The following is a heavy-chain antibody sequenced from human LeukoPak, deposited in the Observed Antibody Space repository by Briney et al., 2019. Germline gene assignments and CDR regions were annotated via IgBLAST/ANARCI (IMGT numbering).Heavy chain of an antibody. J-gene: IGHJ3*02. CDR2: IYYSGST. V-gene: IGHV4-39*01. CDR1: GGSISSSSYY. CDR3: ARRHSSSWGDAFDI. D-gene: IGHD6-13*01. Sequence: SETLSLTCTVSGGSISSSSYYWGWIRQPPGKGLEWIGSIYYSGSTYYNPSLKSRVTISVDTSKNQFSLKLSSVTAADTAVYYCARRHSSSWGDAFDIWGQGTMVTVSS.